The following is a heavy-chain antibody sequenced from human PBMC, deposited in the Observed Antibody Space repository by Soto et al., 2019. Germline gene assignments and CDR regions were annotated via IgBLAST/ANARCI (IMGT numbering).Heavy chain of an antibody. CDR3: ARVIYGGWSTIKDYYYYAMDV. Sequence: PGGSLRLSCAASGFTFSSYAMHWVRQAPGKGLEWVAVISYDGSNKYYADSVKGRFTISRDNAKNSLYLQMNSLRDEDTGVYYCARVIYGGWSTIKDYYYYAMDVWGQGTTVTVSS. CDR2: ISYDGSNK. J-gene: IGHJ6*02. D-gene: IGHD5-12*01. CDR1: GFTFSSYA. V-gene: IGHV3-30-3*01.